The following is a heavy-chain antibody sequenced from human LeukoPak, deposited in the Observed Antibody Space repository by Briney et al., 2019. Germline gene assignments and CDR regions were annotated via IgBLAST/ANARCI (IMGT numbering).Heavy chain of an antibody. D-gene: IGHD3-9*01. CDR1: GDSISRSAHY. Sequence: SETLSLTCTVSGDSISRSAHYWGWVRQPPGKGLEWIGSIYYSGSTYYSPSLKSRVTISVDTSKNQFSLKLSSVTAADTAVYYCARLPLDYDILTGYSESPYFDYWGQGTLVTVSS. CDR2: IYYSGST. J-gene: IGHJ4*02. V-gene: IGHV4-39*01. CDR3: ARLPLDYDILTGYSESPYFDY.